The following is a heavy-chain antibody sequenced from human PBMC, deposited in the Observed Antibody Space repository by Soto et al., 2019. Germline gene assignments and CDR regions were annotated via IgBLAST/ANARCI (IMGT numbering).Heavy chain of an antibody. V-gene: IGHV3-23*01. D-gene: IGHD3-22*01. CDR1: GITFSSYA. CDR3: AKPVYDSSGYLYYLDY. Sequence: GGSLRLSCTASGITFSSYAMSWVRQAPGKGLEWVSSISGSGDSTYYADSVKGRFTISRDNSKNTLYLQMNSLRAEDTAVYFCAKPVYDSSGYLYYLDYWGQGTLVTVSS. J-gene: IGHJ4*02. CDR2: ISGSGDST.